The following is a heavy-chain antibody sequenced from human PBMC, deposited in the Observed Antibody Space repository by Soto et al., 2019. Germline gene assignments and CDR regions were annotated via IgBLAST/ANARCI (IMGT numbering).Heavy chain of an antibody. CDR1: GYTFTSYG. CDR3: ARGPDTAMVSGNYYYGMDV. J-gene: IGHJ6*02. CDR2: ISAYNGNT. V-gene: IGHV1-18*04. Sequence: ASVKVSCKASGYTFTSYGISWVRQAPGQGLEWMGWISAYNGNTNYAQKLQGRVTMTTDTSTSTAYMELSSLRSEDTAVYYCARGPDTAMVSGNYYYGMDVWGQGTTVTVSS. D-gene: IGHD5-18*01.